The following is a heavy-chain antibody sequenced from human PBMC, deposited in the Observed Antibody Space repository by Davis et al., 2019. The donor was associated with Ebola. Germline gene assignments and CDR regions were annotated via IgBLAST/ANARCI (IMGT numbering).Heavy chain of an antibody. CDR2: INHSGST. Sequence: SETLSLTCAVYGGSFSGYYWSWIRQPPGKGLEWIGEINHSGSTNYNPSLKSRVTISVDRSKNQFSLKLSSVTAADTAVYYCARALTTVTTLWFDPWGQGTLVTVSS. CDR1: GGSFSGYY. CDR3: ARALTTVTTLWFDP. D-gene: IGHD4-17*01. J-gene: IGHJ5*02. V-gene: IGHV4-34*01.